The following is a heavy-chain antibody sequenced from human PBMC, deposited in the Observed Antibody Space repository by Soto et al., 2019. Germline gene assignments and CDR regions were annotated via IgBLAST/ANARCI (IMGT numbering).Heavy chain of an antibody. CDR3: ARGGVAARKGRWFDP. CDR1: GGSISSYY. J-gene: IGHJ5*02. CDR2: IHYSGST. D-gene: IGHD6-25*01. V-gene: IGHV4-59*01. Sequence: SETLSLTCTVSGGSISSYYWGWIRQPPGKGLEWIGYIHYSGSTNYNPSLRSRVTISVDTPKNQFSLKVNSLTAADTAIYYCARGGVAARKGRWFDPWGQGTLVTASS.